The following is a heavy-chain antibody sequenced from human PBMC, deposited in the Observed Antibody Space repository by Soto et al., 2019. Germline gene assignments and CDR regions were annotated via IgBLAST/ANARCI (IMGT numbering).Heavy chain of an antibody. Sequence: GGSLRLSCAASGFTFSSYWMHWVRQAPGKGLVWVSRINSDGSSTSYADSVKGRFTISRDNAKNTLYLQMNSLRAEDTAVYYCARGEGERITIFGVLEYYYYYMDVWGKGTTVTVSS. CDR2: INSDGSST. CDR3: ARGEGERITIFGVLEYYYYYMDV. D-gene: IGHD3-3*01. CDR1: GFTFSSYW. V-gene: IGHV3-74*01. J-gene: IGHJ6*03.